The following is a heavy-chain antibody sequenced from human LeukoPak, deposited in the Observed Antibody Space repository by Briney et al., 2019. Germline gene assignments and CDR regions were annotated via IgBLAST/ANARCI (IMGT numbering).Heavy chain of an antibody. V-gene: IGHV3-30-3*01. CDR3: ANLIVGAD. D-gene: IGHD1-26*01. CDR1: GFTFSSYA. CDR2: ISYDGSNK. J-gene: IGHJ4*02. Sequence: PGGSLRLSCAASGFTFSSYAMHWVRQAPGKGLEWVAVISYDGSNKYYADSVKGRFTISRDNSKNTLYLQMNSLRAEDTAVYYCANLIVGADWGQGTLVTVSS.